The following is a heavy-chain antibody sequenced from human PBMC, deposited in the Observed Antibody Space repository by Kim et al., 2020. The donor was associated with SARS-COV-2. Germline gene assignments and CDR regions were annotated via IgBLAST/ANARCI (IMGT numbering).Heavy chain of an antibody. J-gene: IGHJ6*02. D-gene: IGHD4-17*01. V-gene: IGHV3-23*01. CDR3: AKEGRGDYVFYYYGMYV. Sequence: GKGRFTISRDNSKNTLYLQINSLRAEDTAVYYCAKEGRGDYVFYYYGMYVWGQGTTVTVSS.